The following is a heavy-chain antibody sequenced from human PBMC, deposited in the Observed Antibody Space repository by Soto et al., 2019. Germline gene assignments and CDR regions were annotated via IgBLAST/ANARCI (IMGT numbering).Heavy chain of an antibody. CDR3: ARDSETNGYSYDYFDY. Sequence: QVQLVESGGGVVQPGRSLKLSCAASGFTFRTYAMHWVRQAPGKGLEWVAVISYDGSNTYYADSVKGRFTISRDNSKNMLYLQMNSLRTEDSAVYYCARDSETNGYSYDYFDYWGQGTLVTVSS. V-gene: IGHV3-30*04. D-gene: IGHD5-18*01. CDR2: ISYDGSNT. J-gene: IGHJ4*02. CDR1: GFTFRTYA.